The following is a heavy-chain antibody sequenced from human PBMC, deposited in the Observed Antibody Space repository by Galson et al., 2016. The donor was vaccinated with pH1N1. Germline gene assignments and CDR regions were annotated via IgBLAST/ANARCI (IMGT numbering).Heavy chain of an antibody. D-gene: IGHD4-17*01. CDR2: IYYSGNT. V-gene: IGHV4-39*06. CDR3: ARIYYGEYIGV. J-gene: IGHJ4*02. Sequence: ETLSLTCAVSGGAITNSDYYWGWIRQPPGKGLDWLTAIYYSGNTYYNPSLKSRVTISADTSKNQFTLKVTSVSDADTAVYYCARIYYGEYIGVWGQGTLVTVSP. CDR1: GGAITNSDYY.